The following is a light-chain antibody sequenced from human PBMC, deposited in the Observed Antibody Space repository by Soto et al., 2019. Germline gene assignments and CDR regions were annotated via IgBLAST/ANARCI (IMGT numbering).Light chain of an antibody. J-gene: IGKJ5*01. CDR2: DAA. V-gene: IGKV3-11*01. Sequence: EIVLTQSPATLSLSPGERATLSCRASQSVSSYLAWYQQKPGQAPRLLIYDAANSATGSPARFSGSWSGTDFPLTIRSLEPEYFAVYYCQQRSNWAITFGQGTRLEIK. CDR3: QQRSNWAIT. CDR1: QSVSSY.